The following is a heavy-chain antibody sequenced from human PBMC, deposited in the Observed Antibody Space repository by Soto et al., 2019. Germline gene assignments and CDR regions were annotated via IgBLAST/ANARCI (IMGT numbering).Heavy chain of an antibody. V-gene: IGHV4-59*01. CDR3: ARCARFLEWFSWFDP. J-gene: IGHJ5*02. D-gene: IGHD3-3*01. Sequence: PSETLSLTCTVSGGSISSYYWSWIRQPPGKGLEWIGYIYYSGSTNYNPSLKSRVTISVDTSKNQFSLKLSSVTAADTAVYYCARCARFLEWFSWFDPWGQGTLVTVSS. CDR2: IYYSGST. CDR1: GGSISSYY.